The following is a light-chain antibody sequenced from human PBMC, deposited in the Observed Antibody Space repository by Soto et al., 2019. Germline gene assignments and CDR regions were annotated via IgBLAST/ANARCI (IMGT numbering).Light chain of an antibody. J-gene: IGLJ1*01. CDR2: DVT. Sequence: QSALSQPASVSGSPGQSITISCTGTSSDVGGFEYVSWYQHQPGKAPKLIIYDVTKRPSGVSNRFSGSKSGNTASLTISGIQAEDEGDYYCGSITRSSTSVFGTATKLTVL. V-gene: IGLV2-14*01. CDR3: GSITRSSTSV. CDR1: SSDVGGFEY.